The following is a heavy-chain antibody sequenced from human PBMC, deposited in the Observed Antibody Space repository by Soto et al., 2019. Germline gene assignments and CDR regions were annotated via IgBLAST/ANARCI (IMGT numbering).Heavy chain of an antibody. Sequence: SETLSLTCTVSGGSISNYYWNWIRQSPGKGLEWIGYIYSSGSTHYNPSLQNRVTISIDTSKNQVSLNVNSVTAADTAVYYCALYHPHSYGLYLFDYCGQGSSVPVSS. CDR3: ALYHPHSYGLYLFDY. CDR2: IYSSGST. D-gene: IGHD3-16*01. V-gene: IGHV4-59*01. CDR1: GGSISNYY. J-gene: IGHJ4*02.